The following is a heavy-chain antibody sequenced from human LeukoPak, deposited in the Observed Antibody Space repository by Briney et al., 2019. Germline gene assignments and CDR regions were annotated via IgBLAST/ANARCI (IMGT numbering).Heavy chain of an antibody. D-gene: IGHD3-3*01. V-gene: IGHV1-69*13. Sequence: SVKVSCKASGYTFTSYGISWVRQAPGQGLEWMGGIIPIFGTANYAQKFQGRVTITADESTSTAYMELSSLRSEDTAVYYCARSAYYDFWSGYYLPFDYWGQGTLVTVSS. J-gene: IGHJ4*02. CDR2: IIPIFGTA. CDR1: GYTFTSYG. CDR3: ARSAYYDFWSGYYLPFDY.